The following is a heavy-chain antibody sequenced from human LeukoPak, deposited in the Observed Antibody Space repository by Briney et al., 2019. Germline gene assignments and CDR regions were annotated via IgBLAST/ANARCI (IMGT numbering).Heavy chain of an antibody. J-gene: IGHJ4*02. CDR2: IRYDGSNK. D-gene: IGHD3-3*01. CDR3: AKDLGDFWSGYNFDY. Sequence: GGSLRLSCAASGFTFSSYGMHWVRQAPGKGLEGVAFIRYDGSNKYYADSVKGRFTISRDNSKNTLYLQMNSLRAEDTAVYYCAKDLGDFWSGYNFDYWGQGTLVTVSS. V-gene: IGHV3-30*02. CDR1: GFTFSSYG.